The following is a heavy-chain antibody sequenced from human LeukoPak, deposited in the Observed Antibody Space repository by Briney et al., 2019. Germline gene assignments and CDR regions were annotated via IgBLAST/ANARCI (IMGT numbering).Heavy chain of an antibody. J-gene: IGHJ3*02. CDR1: GFPFSSYS. CDR3: ARDVTIFGVVIGRGAFDI. Sequence: GGSLRLSCAASGFPFSSYSMHWVRQAPGKGLEWVAVISYDGSNKYYADSVKGRFTISRDNSKNTLYLQMNSLRAEDTAVYYCARDVTIFGVVIGRGAFDIWGQGTMVTVSS. V-gene: IGHV3-30*04. D-gene: IGHD3-3*01. CDR2: ISYDGSNK.